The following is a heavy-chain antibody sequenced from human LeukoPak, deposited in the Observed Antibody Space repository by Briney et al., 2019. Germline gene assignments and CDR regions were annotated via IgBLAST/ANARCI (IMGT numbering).Heavy chain of an antibody. V-gene: IGHV3-30*18. CDR2: ISYDGSKK. D-gene: IGHD7-27*01. Sequence: GRSLRLSCAASGFMFSSYGMNWVRQAPGKGLEWVAVISYDGSKKYYADSVKGRFTISRDNSKNTVYVQMSSLTTEDSAVYYCAKDRSPKVWGLTKFDYWGQGTLVTVSS. J-gene: IGHJ4*02. CDR3: AKDRSPKVWGLTKFDY. CDR1: GFMFSSYG.